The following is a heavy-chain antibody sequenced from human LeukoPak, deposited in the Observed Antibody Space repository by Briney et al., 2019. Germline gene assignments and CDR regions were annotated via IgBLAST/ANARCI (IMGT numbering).Heavy chain of an antibody. CDR1: GFTVSSNS. CDR3: AKDSAKKYDDY. V-gene: IGHV3-53*01. D-gene: IGHD2/OR15-2a*01. J-gene: IGHJ4*02. CDR2: IYSDNT. Sequence: GGSLRLSCTVSGFTVSSNSMSWVRQAPGKGLEWVSFIYSDNTHYSDSVKGRFTISRDNSKNTLYLQMNSLRAEDTAVYYCAKDSAKKYDDYWGQGTLVTVSS.